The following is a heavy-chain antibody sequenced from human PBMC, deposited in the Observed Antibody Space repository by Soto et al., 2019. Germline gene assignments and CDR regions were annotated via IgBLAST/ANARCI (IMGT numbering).Heavy chain of an antibody. CDR1: GCTFSSYG. V-gene: IGHV3-30*18. CDR2: ISDDGSNK. CDR3: AKERYGDSVGDYYYYYGLDV. J-gene: IGHJ6*02. Sequence: QVQLVESGGGGVQPGRSLRLSCAAPGCTFSSYGMHWVRQAPGKWLELVAVISDDGSNKYDADSVKGRFNISRDNSKNTLYLQMNRLRAEDTAVYYCAKERYGDSVGDYYYYYGLDVWGQGTTVTVSS. D-gene: IGHD4-17*01.